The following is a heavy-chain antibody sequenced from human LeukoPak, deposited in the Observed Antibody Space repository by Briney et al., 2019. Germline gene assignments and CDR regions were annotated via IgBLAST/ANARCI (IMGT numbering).Heavy chain of an antibody. CDR1: GFTFSSYS. J-gene: IGHJ4*02. V-gene: IGHV3-21*01. Sequence: PGGSLRLSCAASGFTFSSYSMNWVRQAPGKGLEWVSSISSSSSYIYYADSAKGRFTISRDNAKNSLYLQMNSLRAEDTAVYYCARDSHYYGSGSYSLFFDYWGQGTLVTVSS. CDR3: ARDSHYYGSGSYSLFFDY. D-gene: IGHD3-10*01. CDR2: ISSSSSYI.